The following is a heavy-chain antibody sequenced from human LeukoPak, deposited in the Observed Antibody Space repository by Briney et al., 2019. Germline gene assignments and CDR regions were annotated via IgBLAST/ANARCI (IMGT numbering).Heavy chain of an antibody. CDR1: GDTFITYA. V-gene: IGHV1-69*04. J-gene: IGHJ4*02. Sequence: SVKVSCKASGDTFITYAFSWVRQAPGQGLEWMGRVIPSLDVSNYAEKFQGRVTINADKSSSTTYMELTSLRSEDTAMYYCARDHCSRGSCLGGHWGQGTLVTVSS. CDR3: ARDHCSRGSCLGGH. CDR2: VIPSLDVS. D-gene: IGHD2-15*01.